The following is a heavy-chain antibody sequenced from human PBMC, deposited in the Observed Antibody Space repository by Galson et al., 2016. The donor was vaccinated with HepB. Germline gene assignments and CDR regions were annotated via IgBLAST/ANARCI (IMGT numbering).Heavy chain of an antibody. CDR3: ARMWFGELRGADGFDI. Sequence: SLRLSCAASGFTFSSYAMGWVRQAPGKGLEWVSAISTTGGSTFYADSVKGRFTISRDNSKNTLYLQMNRLRDEDTAIYYCARMWFGELRGADGFDIWGQGTMVTVSS. D-gene: IGHD3-10*01. CDR2: ISTTGGST. V-gene: IGHV3-23*01. J-gene: IGHJ3*02. CDR1: GFTFSSYA.